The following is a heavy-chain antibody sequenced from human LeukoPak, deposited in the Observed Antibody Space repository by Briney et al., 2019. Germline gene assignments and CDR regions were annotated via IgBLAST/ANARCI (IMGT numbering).Heavy chain of an antibody. CDR2: IIPIFGTA. J-gene: IGHJ6*03. CDR1: GRTFSNYA. D-gene: IGHD6-19*01. V-gene: IGHV1-69*06. Sequence: GASVEVSCKASGRTFSNYAISWVRQAPGQGLEWMGGIIPIFGTANYAQKFQGRVTITADKSTSTAYMELSSLRSEDTAVYYCARSIKYSSGWLTTYYYYYMDVWGKGTTVTVSS. CDR3: ARSIKYSSGWLTTYYYYYMDV.